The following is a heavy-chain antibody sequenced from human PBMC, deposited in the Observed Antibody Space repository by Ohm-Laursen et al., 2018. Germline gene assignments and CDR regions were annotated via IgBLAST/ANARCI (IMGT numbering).Heavy chain of an antibody. CDR3: ARAFRGIAEANDAFDI. Sequence: TLSLTCTVSGGSISSYYWSWIRQPPGKGLEWIGYIYYSGSTNYNPSLKSRVTISVDTSKNQFSLKLSSVTAADTAVYYCARAFRGIAEANDAFDIWGRGTMVTVSS. CDR2: IYYSGST. CDR1: GGSISSYY. V-gene: IGHV4-59*01. D-gene: IGHD6-13*01. J-gene: IGHJ3*02.